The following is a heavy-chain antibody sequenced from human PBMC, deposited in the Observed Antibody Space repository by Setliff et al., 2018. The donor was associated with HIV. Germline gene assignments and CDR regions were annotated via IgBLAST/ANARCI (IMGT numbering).Heavy chain of an antibody. CDR1: GFTFSSYA. J-gene: IGHJ2*01. Sequence: GSLRLSCAASGFTFSSYAMTWVRQAPGKGLEWVATVTGSGSVTYYTDSLKGRFTISRDNSKKTVNLQMNSLRPEDTAVYYCAKSPQPIVRGTNWYFDLWGRGTLVAVSS. V-gene: IGHV3-23*01. CDR3: AKSPQPIVRGTNWYFDL. D-gene: IGHD1-26*01. CDR2: VTGSGSVT.